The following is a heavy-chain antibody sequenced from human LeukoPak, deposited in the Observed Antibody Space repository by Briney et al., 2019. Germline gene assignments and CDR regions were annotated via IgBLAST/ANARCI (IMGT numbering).Heavy chain of an antibody. Sequence: PGGSLRLSCAASGFTFSSYSMTWVRQAPGKGLDWVSYISSASNTIYYADSVKGRFTISRDNAKNSLYLQMNSLRAEDTAMYYCARDGWFGDYNWFDPWGQGTLVTVSS. CDR2: ISSASNTI. D-gene: IGHD3-10*01. V-gene: IGHV3-48*01. CDR1: GFTFSSYS. J-gene: IGHJ5*02. CDR3: ARDGWFGDYNWFDP.